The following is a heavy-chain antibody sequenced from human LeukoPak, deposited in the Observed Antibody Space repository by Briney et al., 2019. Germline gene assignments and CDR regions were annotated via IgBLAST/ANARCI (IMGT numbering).Heavy chain of an antibody. J-gene: IGHJ6*03. Sequence: GGSLRLSCAASGFTFSNYAMSWVRQAPGKGLEWVSGISGSGGSTYYADSVKGRFTISRDNSKNTLYLQMNSLGAEDTAVYYCAKRSYGSGSYSSMDVWGKGTTVTISS. CDR2: ISGSGGST. CDR3: AKRSYGSGSYSSMDV. V-gene: IGHV3-23*01. CDR1: GFTFSNYA. D-gene: IGHD3-10*01.